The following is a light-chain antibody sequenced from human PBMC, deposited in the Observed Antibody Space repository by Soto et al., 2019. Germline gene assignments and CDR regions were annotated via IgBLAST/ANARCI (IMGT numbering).Light chain of an antibody. V-gene: IGKV3-20*01. CDR3: QQYGSSPPT. Sequence: EIVLTQSPGTLSLSPGERATLSCRASQSVSSSYLAWHQQKPGQAPRLLIYGASSRATGIPDRFSGSGSGTDFTLTISRLEPEDFAGYYCQQYGSSPPTFGQGTKVEIK. J-gene: IGKJ1*01. CDR1: QSVSSSY. CDR2: GAS.